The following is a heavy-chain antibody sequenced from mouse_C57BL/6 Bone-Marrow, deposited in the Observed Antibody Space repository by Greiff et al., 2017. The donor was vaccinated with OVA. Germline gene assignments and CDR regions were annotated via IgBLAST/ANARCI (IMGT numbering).Heavy chain of an antibody. V-gene: IGHV7-3*01. CDR2: IRNKANGYTT. Sequence: EVKLVESGGGLVQPGGSLSLSCAASGFTFTDYYMSWVRQPPGKALEWLGFIRNKANGYTTEYSASVKGRFTISRDNSQSILYLQMNALRAEDSATYYCASLLWYFDVWGTGTTVTVSS. J-gene: IGHJ1*03. CDR1: GFTFTDYY. CDR3: ASLLWYFDV.